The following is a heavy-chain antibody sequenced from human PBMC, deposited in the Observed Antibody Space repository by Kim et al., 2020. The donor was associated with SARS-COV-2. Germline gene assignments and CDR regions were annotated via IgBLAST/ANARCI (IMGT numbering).Heavy chain of an antibody. CDR3: ARDNNPDAFDI. V-gene: IGHV4-31*03. Sequence: SETLSLTCTVSGGSISSGGYYWSWIRQHPGKGLEWIGYIYYSGSTYYNPSLKSRVTISVDTSKNQFSLKLSSVTAADTAVYYCARDNNPDAFDIWGQGTMVTVSS. CDR2: IYYSGST. J-gene: IGHJ3*02. CDR1: GGSISSGGYY.